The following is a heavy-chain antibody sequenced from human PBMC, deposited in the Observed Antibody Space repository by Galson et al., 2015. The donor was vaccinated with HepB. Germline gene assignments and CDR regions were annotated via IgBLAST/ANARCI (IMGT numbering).Heavy chain of an antibody. D-gene: IGHD2-2*01. Sequence: SVKVSCKASGYTFTSYAMNWVRQAPGQGLEWMGWINTNTGNPTYAQGFTGRFVFSLDTSVSTAYLQISSLKAEDTAVYYCARDLRVPAATHYWYSDLWGRGTLVTVSS. J-gene: IGHJ2*01. CDR3: ARDLRVPAATHYWYSDL. V-gene: IGHV7-4-1*02. CDR1: GYTFTSYA. CDR2: INTNTGNP.